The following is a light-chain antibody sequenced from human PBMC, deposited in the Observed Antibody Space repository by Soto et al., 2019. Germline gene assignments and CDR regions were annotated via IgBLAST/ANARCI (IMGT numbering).Light chain of an antibody. CDR1: SSDVGGYNY. CDR3: SSYTSSSTYV. Sequence: SALTRPASVSGSPGESITISCTGTSSDVGGYNYVSWYQQHPGKVPKLMIYDVSNRPSGVSNRFSGSKSGNTASLTISGLQAEDEADYYCSSYTSSSTYVFGTGTKVTVL. V-gene: IGLV2-14*01. CDR2: DVS. J-gene: IGLJ1*01.